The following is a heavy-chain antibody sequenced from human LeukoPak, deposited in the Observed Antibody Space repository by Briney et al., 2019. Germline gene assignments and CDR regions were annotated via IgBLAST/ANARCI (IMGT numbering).Heavy chain of an antibody. CDR1: GGSISSYY. D-gene: IGHD6-13*01. Sequence: PSETLSLTCTVSGGSISSYYWSWIRQPPGRGLERIGYIYYSGSTNYNPSLKSRVTISVDTSKNQFSLKLSSVTAADTAVYYCARGNLQQLVEERWFDPWGQGTLVTVSS. CDR3: ARGNLQQLVEERWFDP. CDR2: IYYSGST. V-gene: IGHV4-59*01. J-gene: IGHJ5*02.